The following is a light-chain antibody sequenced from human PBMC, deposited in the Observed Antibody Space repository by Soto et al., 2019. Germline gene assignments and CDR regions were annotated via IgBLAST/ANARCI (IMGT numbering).Light chain of an antibody. CDR2: EVT. Sequence: QSALTQPASVSGSPGQSITISCTGTSSDIGGFTYVSWYQQLPGKAPKLMIYEVTKRPSGVPDRFSGSKSGNTASLTISGLQTDDEADYYCCSYAGSYTHVFGTGTKLTVL. J-gene: IGLJ1*01. V-gene: IGLV2-11*01. CDR3: CSYAGSYTHV. CDR1: SSDIGGFTY.